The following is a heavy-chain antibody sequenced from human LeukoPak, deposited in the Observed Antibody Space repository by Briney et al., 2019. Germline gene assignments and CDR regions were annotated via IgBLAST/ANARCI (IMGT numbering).Heavy chain of an antibody. Sequence: ASVKVSCKASGYTFVNHFVHWVRQAPGQGPEWLGIINPNGGSTSYPQKFQDRLTMTRDTSTTTVYLDLNSLTSDDTAVYFCARGLLDSTGICSAFDIWGQGTMVTVSS. CDR2: INPNGGST. D-gene: IGHD2-15*01. CDR1: GYTFVNHF. V-gene: IGHV1-46*01. CDR3: ARGLLDSTGICSAFDI. J-gene: IGHJ3*02.